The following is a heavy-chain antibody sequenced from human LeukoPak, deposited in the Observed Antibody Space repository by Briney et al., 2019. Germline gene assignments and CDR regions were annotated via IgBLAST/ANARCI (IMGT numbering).Heavy chain of an antibody. Sequence: SETLSLTCAAYGGSFSGYYWSWIRQPPGKGLEWIGEINHSGSTNYNPSLKSRVTISVDTSKNQFSLKLSSVTAADTAVYYCARGATSAFDIWGQGTMVTVSS. V-gene: IGHV4-34*01. D-gene: IGHD2-2*01. CDR2: INHSGST. CDR1: GGSFSGYY. CDR3: ARGATSAFDI. J-gene: IGHJ3*02.